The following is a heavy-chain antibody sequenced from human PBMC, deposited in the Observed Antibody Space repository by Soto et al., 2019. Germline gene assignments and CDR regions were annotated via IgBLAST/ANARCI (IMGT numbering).Heavy chain of an antibody. CDR1: GYTFTNYG. CDR3: ARDVGHYYDSSGYNIYYDY. CDR2: LSAYSGNT. V-gene: IGHV1-18*01. Sequence: QVQLVQSGGEVKKPGASVKVSCKVSGYTFTNYGISWVRQTPGQGLEWMGWLSAYSGNTNYTQKFQGRVTMTTDTSTSTAYMELRSLRSDDTAVYYCARDVGHYYDSSGYNIYYDYWGQGTLVTISS. J-gene: IGHJ4*02. D-gene: IGHD3-22*01.